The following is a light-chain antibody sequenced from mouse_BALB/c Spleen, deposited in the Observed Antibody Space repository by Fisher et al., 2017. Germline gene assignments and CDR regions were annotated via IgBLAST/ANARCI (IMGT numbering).Light chain of an antibody. CDR2: DTS. CDR1: SSVSSSY. J-gene: IGKJ5*01. Sequence: DIVITQTPAIMSASPGEKVTMTCRASSSVSSSYLHWYQQKSGTSPKLWIYDTSKLASGVPARFSGSGSGTSYSLTISSMEAEDAATYYCQQWSSNPLTFGAGTKLELK. CDR3: QQWSSNPLT. V-gene: IGKV4-57-1*01.